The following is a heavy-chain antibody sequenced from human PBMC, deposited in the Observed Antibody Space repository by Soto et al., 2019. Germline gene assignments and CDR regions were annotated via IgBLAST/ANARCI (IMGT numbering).Heavy chain of an antibody. J-gene: IGHJ5*02. CDR1: GGSFSGYY. CDR2: INHSGRT. CDR3: TRGLMAFSAFDRWFDP. Sequence: SETLSLTCAVYGGSFSGYYWTWIRQPPGKGLEWIGEINHSGRTNYNPSLESRVTISVDTSKNQFSLKLSSVTAADTAIYYCTRGLMAFSAFDRWFDPWGQGTLVTVSS. D-gene: IGHD2-8*01. V-gene: IGHV4-34*01.